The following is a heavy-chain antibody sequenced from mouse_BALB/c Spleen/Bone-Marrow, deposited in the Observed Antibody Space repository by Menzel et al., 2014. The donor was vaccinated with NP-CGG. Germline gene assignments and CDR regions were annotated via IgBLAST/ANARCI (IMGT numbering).Heavy chain of an antibody. CDR2: IDPANGFA. D-gene: IGHD2-10*01. CDR3: ARAYYGNYPYVMDY. CDR1: GFNIKDTY. Sequence: EVKLMESGAELVKPGASVKLSCTASGFNIKDTYIHWVNQRPEQGLEWIGRIDPANGFAKYDPKFQGKATITADTSSNTAYLRLSSLTSEDTAVYYCARAYYGNYPYVMDYWGQGTSVTVSS. J-gene: IGHJ4*01. V-gene: IGHV14-3*02.